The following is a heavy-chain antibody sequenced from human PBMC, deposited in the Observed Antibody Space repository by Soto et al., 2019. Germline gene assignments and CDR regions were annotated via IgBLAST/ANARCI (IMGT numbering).Heavy chain of an antibody. D-gene: IGHD3-22*01. Sequence: QVQLQESGPGLVKPSQTLSLTCTVSGGSISSGDYYWSWIRQPPGKGLEWIGYVYYSASTYYTPSLKSRVTISVDTSKNQFSLKLSSVTAADTAVYYCGTFPNARYYDRFDPWGQGTLVTVSS. CDR2: VYYSAST. J-gene: IGHJ5*02. CDR1: GGSISSGDYY. V-gene: IGHV4-30-4*01. CDR3: GTFPNARYYDRFDP.